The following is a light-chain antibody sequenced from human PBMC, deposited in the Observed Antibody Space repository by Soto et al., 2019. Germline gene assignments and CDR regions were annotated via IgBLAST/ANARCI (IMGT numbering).Light chain of an antibody. CDR1: HSVSSSY. V-gene: IGKV3-20*01. Sequence: EIVLTQSPGTLSLSPGERATLSCRASHSVSSSYLAWYQQKPGQAPRLLIYGASSRATGIPDRFSGSGSGTDFTLTISRLEPGDFAVYYCQQYGGSPPYTFGQGTKLEIK. CDR2: GAS. CDR3: QQYGGSPPYT. J-gene: IGKJ2*01.